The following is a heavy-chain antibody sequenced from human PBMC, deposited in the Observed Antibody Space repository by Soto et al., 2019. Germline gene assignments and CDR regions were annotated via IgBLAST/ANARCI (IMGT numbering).Heavy chain of an antibody. V-gene: IGHV4-34*01. CDR2: INHSGST. CDR1: GGCFSGHY. D-gene: IGHD2-2*02. J-gene: IGHJ6*02. CDR3: ARGRTGYCSSTSCYTRGVYYYYYYGMDV. Sequence: SEQQSLTCAVYGGCFSGHYWRWIRQHPGEGLAWIGEINHSGSTNYNPSLKSRVTISVDTSKNRFSMKLSSVTAADTAVYYCARGRTGYCSSTSCYTRGVYYYYYYGMDVWGQGTTVTVSS.